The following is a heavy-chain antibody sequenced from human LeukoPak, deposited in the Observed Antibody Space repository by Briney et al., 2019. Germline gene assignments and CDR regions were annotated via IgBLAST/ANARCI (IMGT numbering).Heavy chain of an antibody. CDR3: ATNMHSSSWDDAFDI. D-gene: IGHD6-13*01. V-gene: IGHV1-24*01. CDR2: FDPEDGET. J-gene: IGHJ3*02. Sequence: GASVKVSCKVSGYTLTELSMHWVRQAPGKGLEWMGCFDPEDGETIYAQKFQGRVTMTEDTSTDTAYMELSSLRSEDTAVYYCATNMHSSSWDDAFDIWGQGTMVTVSS. CDR1: GYTLTELS.